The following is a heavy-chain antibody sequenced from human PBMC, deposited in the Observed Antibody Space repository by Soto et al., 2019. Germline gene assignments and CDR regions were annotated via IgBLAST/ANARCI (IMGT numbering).Heavy chain of an antibody. V-gene: IGHV3-30-3*01. Sequence: GGSLSLSCAASGFTFSSYAMHWVRQAPGKGLEWVAVISYDGSNKYYADSVKGRFTISRDNSKNTLYLQMNSLRAEDTAVYYCARGYDILTGATVGPEVSWFDPWGQGTLVTVSS. CDR2: ISYDGSNK. J-gene: IGHJ5*02. CDR1: GFTFSSYA. D-gene: IGHD3-9*01. CDR3: ARGYDILTGATVGPEVSWFDP.